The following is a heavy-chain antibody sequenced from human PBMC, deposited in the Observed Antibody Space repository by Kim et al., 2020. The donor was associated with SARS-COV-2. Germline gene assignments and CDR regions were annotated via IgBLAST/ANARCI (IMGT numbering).Heavy chain of an antibody. J-gene: IGHJ4*02. Sequence: SETLSLTCAVYGGSFSGYYWTWIRQAPGKGLEWIGEINHSGSTNYNPSLKSRLTISVDTSKNQFSLKLSTVTAADTAVYYCARGPDCSGGSCSARPLDSWGQGTLVTVSS. CDR1: GGSFSGYY. D-gene: IGHD2-15*01. CDR3: ARGPDCSGGSCSARPLDS. CDR2: INHSGST. V-gene: IGHV4-34*01.